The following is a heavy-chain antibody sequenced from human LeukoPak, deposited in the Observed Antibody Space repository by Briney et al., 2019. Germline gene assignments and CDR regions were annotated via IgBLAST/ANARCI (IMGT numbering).Heavy chain of an antibody. V-gene: IGHV1-69*13. CDR2: IIPIFGTA. CDR1: GGTFSSYA. D-gene: IGHD2-2*01. J-gene: IGHJ5*02. CDR3: ARAHCSSTSCYHWFDP. Sequence: SVKVSCKASGGTFSSYAISWVRQAPGQGLEWMGGIIPIFGTANYAQKFQGRVTITADESTSTAYMELSSLRSEDTAVYYCARAHCSSTSCYHWFDPRGQGTLVTVSS.